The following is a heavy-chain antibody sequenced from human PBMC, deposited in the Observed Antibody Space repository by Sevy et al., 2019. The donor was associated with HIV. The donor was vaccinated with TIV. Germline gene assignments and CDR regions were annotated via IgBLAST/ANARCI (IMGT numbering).Heavy chain of an antibody. CDR2: LYYSGST. V-gene: IGHV4-30-4*01. CDR3: ARDSGSGSYSDY. J-gene: IGHJ4*02. Sequence: SETLSLTCTVSGGSISSGDYYWSWIRQPPGKGLEWIGYLYYSGSTYYNPSLKGRVTISVDTSKSQFSLKLSSVTAADTAVYYCARDSGSGSYSDYWGQGTLVTVSS. CDR1: GGSISSGDYY. D-gene: IGHD3-10*01.